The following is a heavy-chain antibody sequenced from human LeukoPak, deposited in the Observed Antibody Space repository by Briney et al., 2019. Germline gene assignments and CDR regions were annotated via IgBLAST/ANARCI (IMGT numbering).Heavy chain of an antibody. V-gene: IGHV4-59*01. D-gene: IGHD3-3*01. CDR1: GGSISSYY. J-gene: IGHJ5*02. Sequence: SETLSLTCTVPGGSISSYYWSWIRQPPGKGLEWIGYIYYSGSTNYNPSLKSRVTISVDTSKNQFSLKLSSVTAADTAVYYCAQRNDFWSGYHSWWFDPWGQGTLVTVSS. CDR3: AQRNDFWSGYHSWWFDP. CDR2: IYYSGST.